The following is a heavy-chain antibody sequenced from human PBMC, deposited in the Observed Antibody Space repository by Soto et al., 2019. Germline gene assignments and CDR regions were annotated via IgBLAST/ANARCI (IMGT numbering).Heavy chain of an antibody. CDR2: IYYSGST. CDR1: VSAIIGDC. J-gene: IGHJ5*02. Sequence: SDTVRQTGTVSVSAIIGDCCIWIQKPPGKGLEWIGYIYYSGSTNYNPSLKSRVTMSVDTSKKQLSLRLRSVAATDTAVYYCARLHCTSPGCVPLDPWGHGALVTGTS. CDR3: ARLHCTSPGCVPLDP. V-gene: IGHV4-59*08. D-gene: IGHD2-2*01.